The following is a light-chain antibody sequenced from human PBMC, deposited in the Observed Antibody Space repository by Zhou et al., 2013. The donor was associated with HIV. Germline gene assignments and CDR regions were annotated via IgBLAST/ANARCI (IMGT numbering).Light chain of an antibody. CDR1: SSDVGSYNR. V-gene: IGLV2-18*01. CDR2: EVS. CDR3: AAWDDSLGVVYV. Sequence: QSALTQPASVSGSPGQSIAISCTGTSSDVGSYNRVSWYQQPPGTAPKLMIYEVSNRPSGVPDRFSGSKSGTSASLAISGLRSEDEADYYCAAWDDSLGVVYVFGTGTKVTVL. J-gene: IGLJ1*01.